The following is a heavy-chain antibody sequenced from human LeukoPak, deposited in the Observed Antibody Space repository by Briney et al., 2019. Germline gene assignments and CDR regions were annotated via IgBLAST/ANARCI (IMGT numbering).Heavy chain of an antibody. D-gene: IGHD6-6*01. Sequence: GASVKVSCKASGYTFTSYYMHWVRQGPGQGLEWMGIINPSGGSTSYAQKFRGRVTMTRDTSTNTVYMVLSSLRSEDTAVFYCVRGASSIAALNPFWYFDLWGRGTLVTVSS. CDR2: INPSGGST. J-gene: IGHJ2*01. CDR1: GYTFTSYY. V-gene: IGHV1-46*01. CDR3: VRGASSIAALNPFWYFDL.